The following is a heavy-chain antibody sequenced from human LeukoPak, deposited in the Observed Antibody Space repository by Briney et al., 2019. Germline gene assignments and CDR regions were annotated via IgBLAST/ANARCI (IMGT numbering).Heavy chain of an antibody. V-gene: IGHV3-23*01. CDR3: ARDRHFDY. Sequence: GGSLRLSCAASGFTFSSYAMSWVRQAPGKGLEWVSAITGSGGGTYSADSVKGRFTISRDNSKNTLFLQMSSLRAEDTAVYYCARDRHFDYWGQGTLVTVSS. CDR1: GFTFSSYA. J-gene: IGHJ4*02. CDR2: ITGSGGGT.